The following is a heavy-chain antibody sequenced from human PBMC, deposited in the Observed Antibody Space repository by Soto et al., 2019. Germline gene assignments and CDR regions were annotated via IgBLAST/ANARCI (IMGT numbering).Heavy chain of an antibody. D-gene: IGHD2-8*02. Sequence: PGESLKIACQGSGYAFSSYWIAWVRQMPGKGLEWMGIIYPGDSDTRYSPSFQGQVTISVDKSITTAYLQWSSLKASDTAMYYCARGYCTATICDPWFDPSGQGTVVTVSS. CDR3: ARGYCTATICDPWFDP. J-gene: IGHJ5*02. CDR1: GYAFSSYW. CDR2: IYPGDSDT. V-gene: IGHV5-51*01.